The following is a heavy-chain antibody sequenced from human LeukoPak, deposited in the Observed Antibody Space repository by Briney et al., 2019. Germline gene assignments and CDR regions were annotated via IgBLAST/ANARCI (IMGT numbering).Heavy chain of an antibody. CDR2: IYPDDSDA. V-gene: IGHV5-51*01. D-gene: IGHD2-8*01. J-gene: IGHJ4*02. Sequence: GESLKISCKGSGYTFSTYWMGWVRQVPGKGMEWKGIIYPDDSDARYRPSLQGHVTISADKSITTAYLQWNSLRASAAATYSCARKSRSTDVIFDWGQGTLVTVSS. CDR1: GYTFSTYW. CDR3: ARKSRSTDVIFD.